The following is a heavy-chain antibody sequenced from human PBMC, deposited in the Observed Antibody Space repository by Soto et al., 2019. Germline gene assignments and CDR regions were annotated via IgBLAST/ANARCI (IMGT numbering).Heavy chain of an antibody. V-gene: IGHV3-21*01. J-gene: IGHJ4*02. CDR3: ARGGSYYYDSSGYPDY. D-gene: IGHD3-22*01. Sequence: GGSLRLSCAASGFTFSSYSMNWVRQAPGQGLEWVSSISSSSSYIYYADSVKGRFTSSRDNAKNSLYLQMNSLRAEDTAVYYCARGGSYYYDSSGYPDYWGQGTLVTVSS. CDR2: ISSSSSYI. CDR1: GFTFSSYS.